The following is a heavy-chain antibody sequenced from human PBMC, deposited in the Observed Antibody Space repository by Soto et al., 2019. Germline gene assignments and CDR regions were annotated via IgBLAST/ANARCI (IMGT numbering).Heavy chain of an antibody. CDR1: GFTFSSYG. J-gene: IGHJ4*02. CDR3: AKSRMGSSWYEGDS. Sequence: QVQLVESGGGVVQPGRSLRLSCAASGFTFSSYGMHWVRQAPGKGLEWVAVIAYDGSNQYYVDSVKGRFTTSRDNSKNTLYLQMSSLRPEDTAVYFCAKSRMGSSWYEGDSWGQGTLVTVSS. V-gene: IGHV3-30*18. D-gene: IGHD6-13*01. CDR2: IAYDGSNQ.